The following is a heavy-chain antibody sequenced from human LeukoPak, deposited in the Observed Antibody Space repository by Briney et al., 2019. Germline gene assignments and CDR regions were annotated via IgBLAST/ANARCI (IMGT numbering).Heavy chain of an antibody. CDR2: IYYSGST. CDR1: GGSISSSSYY. CDR3: ARLYYYDSSGDAFDI. V-gene: IGHV4-39*01. J-gene: IGHJ3*02. D-gene: IGHD3-22*01. Sequence: SETLSLTCTVSGGSISSSSYYWGWIRQPPGKGLEWIGSIYYSGSTYYNPSLKSRVTISVDTSKNQFSLKLSSVTAADTAVYYCARLYYYDSSGDAFDIWGQGTMVTVSP.